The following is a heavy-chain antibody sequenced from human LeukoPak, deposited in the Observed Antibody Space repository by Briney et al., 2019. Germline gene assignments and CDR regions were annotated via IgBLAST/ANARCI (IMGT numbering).Heavy chain of an antibody. CDR1: GLTVSNNY. J-gene: IGHJ6*02. Sequence: GGSLRLSCAASGLTVSNNYMSWVRQAPGKGLEWVSVIYGGGSTFYADSVKGRFTISRDNSKNTLYLQMNSLRAEDTAVYYCAKGTQDIVVVPAANGMDVWGQGTTVTVSS. V-gene: IGHV3-53*01. CDR3: AKGTQDIVVVPAANGMDV. CDR2: IYGGGST. D-gene: IGHD2-2*01.